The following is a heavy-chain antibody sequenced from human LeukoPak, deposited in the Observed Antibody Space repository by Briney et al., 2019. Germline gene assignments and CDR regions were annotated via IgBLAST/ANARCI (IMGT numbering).Heavy chain of an antibody. Sequence: SETLSLTCTVSGGSISSYYWSWIRQPPGKGLEWIGYIDYTGSTNYNPSLKSRVTMSVDTSKNQFSLKLSSVTAADTAVYYCARDKQGYCSSTSCPPNYYYYMDVWGKGTTVTVSS. CDR2: IDYTGST. J-gene: IGHJ6*03. CDR1: GGSISSYY. D-gene: IGHD2-2*01. V-gene: IGHV4-59*12. CDR3: ARDKQGYCSSTSCPPNYYYYMDV.